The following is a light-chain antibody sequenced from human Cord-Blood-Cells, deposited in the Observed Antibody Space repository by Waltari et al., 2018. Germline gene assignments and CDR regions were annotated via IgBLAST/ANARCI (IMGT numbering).Light chain of an antibody. CDR2: KAS. Sequence: DIQMTQSPSTLSASVGDRVTITCRASQSISSWLAWYQQQPGKAPKLLIYKASSLERGVPARFSGSGSGTEFTLTISSLQPDEFATYYCQQYNSYSGTFGQGTKVEIK. V-gene: IGKV1-5*03. J-gene: IGKJ1*01. CDR1: QSISSW. CDR3: QQYNSYSGT.